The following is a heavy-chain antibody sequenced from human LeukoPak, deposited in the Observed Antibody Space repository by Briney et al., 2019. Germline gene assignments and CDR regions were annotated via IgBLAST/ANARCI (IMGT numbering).Heavy chain of an antibody. CDR2: IYYSGST. D-gene: IGHD2-2*01. J-gene: IGHJ5*02. Sequence: SETLSLTCTVSGGSISTYYWSWIRRPPGKGLEWIGYIYYSGSTNYNPSLKSRVTISVDTSKNQFSLKLSSVTAADTAVYYCARGIRVVPAAMRNWFDPWGQGTLVTVSS. CDR1: GGSISTYY. V-gene: IGHV4-59*01. CDR3: ARGIRVVPAAMRNWFDP.